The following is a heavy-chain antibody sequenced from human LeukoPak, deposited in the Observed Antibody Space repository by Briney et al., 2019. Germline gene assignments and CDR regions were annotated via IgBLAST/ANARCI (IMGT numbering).Heavy chain of an antibody. D-gene: IGHD6-19*01. V-gene: IGHV4-34*01. CDR2: INHSGST. CDR1: GGSFSGYY. Sequence: PSETLSLTCAVYGGSFSGYYWSWIRQPPGKGLEWIGEINHSGSTNYNPSLKSRVTISVDTSKNQFSLKLSSVTAADTAVCYCARVEAVAYYYYGMDVWGQGTTVTVSS. CDR3: ARVEAVAYYYYGMDV. J-gene: IGHJ6*02.